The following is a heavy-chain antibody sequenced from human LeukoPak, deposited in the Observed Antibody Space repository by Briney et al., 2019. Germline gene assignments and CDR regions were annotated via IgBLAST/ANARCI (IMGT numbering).Heavy chain of an antibody. CDR3: ARFQSRYENLRSDI. J-gene: IGHJ3*02. D-gene: IGHD3-16*02. Sequence: SETLSLTCTVSGGSMSSGDSYYTWIRQPPGRGLGWIGFIYNSGRPYSIPSLKSRSTISTDTSNNQFSIKLRAVSPADTAFNSCARFQSRYENLRSDIWGPGTMVTVSS. CDR1: GGSMSSGDSY. CDR2: IYNSGRP. V-gene: IGHV4-30-4*08.